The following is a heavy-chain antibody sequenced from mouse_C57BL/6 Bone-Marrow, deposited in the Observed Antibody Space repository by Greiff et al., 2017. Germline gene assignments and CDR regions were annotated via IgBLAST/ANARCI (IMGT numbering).Heavy chain of an antibody. J-gene: IGHJ2*01. Sequence: QVHVKQSGPELVKPGASVKISCKASGYTFTDYYINWVNQRPGQGLYWIGWIFPGIGSTYYNEKFKGKATLTVDKSSSTAYMLLSSLTSEDSAVYFCAREGWLRRRPLFDYWGQGTTLTVSS. V-gene: IGHV1-75*01. D-gene: IGHD2-2*01. CDR2: IFPGIGST. CDR3: AREGWLRRRPLFDY. CDR1: GYTFTDYY.